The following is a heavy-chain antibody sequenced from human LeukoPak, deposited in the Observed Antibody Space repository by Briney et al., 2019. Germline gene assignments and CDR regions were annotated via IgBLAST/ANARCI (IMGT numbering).Heavy chain of an antibody. D-gene: IGHD1-14*01. CDR2: ISYDGSNK. CDR1: GFTFSSCA. CDR3: ARGTRYRSPYYMDV. V-gene: IGHV3-30*04. J-gene: IGHJ6*03. Sequence: GRSLRLSCAASGFTFSSCAMHWVRQAPGKGLEWVAVISYDGSNKYYADSVKGRFTISRDNSKNTLYLQMNSLRAEDTAVYYRARGTRYRSPYYMDVWGKGTTVTVSS.